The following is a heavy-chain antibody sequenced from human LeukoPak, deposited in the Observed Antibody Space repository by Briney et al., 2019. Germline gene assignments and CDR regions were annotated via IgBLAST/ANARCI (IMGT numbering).Heavy chain of an antibody. Sequence: GGSLRLSCAASGFTFSTYWMTWVRQAPGKGLEWVANIRQDGSEKNYVDSVKGRFTISRDNAKNSLYLQMNSLRAEDTAVYYCARNNMVQGNFDYWGQGTLVTVSS. CDR1: GFTFSTYW. J-gene: IGHJ4*02. D-gene: IGHD3-10*01. CDR3: ARNNMVQGNFDY. CDR2: IRQDGSEK. V-gene: IGHV3-7*01.